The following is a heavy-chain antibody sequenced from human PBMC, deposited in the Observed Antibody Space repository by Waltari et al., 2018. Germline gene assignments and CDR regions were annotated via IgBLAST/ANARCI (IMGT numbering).Heavy chain of an antibody. CDR3: ARETVTTLYYYYYGMDV. CDR2: IWYEGSNK. J-gene: IGHJ6*02. Sequence: QAQLVESGGGVVQPERSLRLSCAASGFTFSTYGMHWVRQAPGKGLEWVAVIWYEGSNKYYADSVKGRFTISRDNSRNTLYLQMNSLRAEDTAVYYCARETVTTLYYYYYGMDVWGQGTTVTVSS. CDR1: GFTFSTYG. D-gene: IGHD4-4*01. V-gene: IGHV3-33*01.